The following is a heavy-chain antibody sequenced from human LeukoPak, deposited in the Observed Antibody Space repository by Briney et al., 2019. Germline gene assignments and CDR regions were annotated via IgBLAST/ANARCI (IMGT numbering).Heavy chain of an antibody. D-gene: IGHD3-22*01. CDR1: GYSFTSYW. J-gene: IGHJ3*02. Sequence: GESLKISCKCSGYSFTSYWIGWVRQMPGKGLEWMGIIYPGDSDTRYSPSFQGQVTISADKSISTAYLQWSSLKASDTAMYYCARQEWNYYDSSGYNAFDIWGQGTMVTVSS. CDR3: ARQEWNYYDSSGYNAFDI. V-gene: IGHV5-51*01. CDR2: IYPGDSDT.